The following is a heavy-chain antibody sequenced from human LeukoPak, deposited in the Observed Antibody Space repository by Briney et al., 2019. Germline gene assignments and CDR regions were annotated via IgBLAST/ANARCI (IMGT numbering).Heavy chain of an antibody. D-gene: IGHD1-26*01. Sequence: ASVKVSCKASGYTFTSYAMHWVRQAPGQRLEWMGWINAGNGNTKYSQKFQGRVTITRDTSASTAYMELSSLRSEDTAVYYCASGPPSLLQRTLWGQGTLVTVSS. J-gene: IGHJ4*02. CDR2: INAGNGNT. CDR1: GYTFTSYA. V-gene: IGHV1-3*01. CDR3: ASGPPSLLQRTL.